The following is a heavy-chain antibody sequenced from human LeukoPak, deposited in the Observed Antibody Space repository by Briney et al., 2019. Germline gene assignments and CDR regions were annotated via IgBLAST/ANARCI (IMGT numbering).Heavy chain of an antibody. Sequence: GGSLRLSCAASGFTFSSYSMNWVRQAPGKGLEWVSSISSSSSYIYYADSVKGRFTIPRDNAKNSLYLQMNSLRAEDTAVYYCARVGGTYYDFWSGYYNDYWGQGTLVTVSS. CDR1: GFTFSSYS. D-gene: IGHD3-3*01. V-gene: IGHV3-21*01. CDR2: ISSSSSYI. J-gene: IGHJ4*02. CDR3: ARVGGTYYDFWSGYYNDY.